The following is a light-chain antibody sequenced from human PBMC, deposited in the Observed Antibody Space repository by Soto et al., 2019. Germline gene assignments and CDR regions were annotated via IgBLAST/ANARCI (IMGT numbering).Light chain of an antibody. V-gene: IGKV2-30*01. CDR3: MHGSHWPLT. CDR2: KVS. J-gene: IGKJ4*01. CDR1: LRLVSGDGTTY. Sequence: DVVLTQSPLSLPVSLGQPASISCRSSLRLVSGDGTTYLNWFHQRPGQSPRRLIYKVSNRDSGVTDRFIASASGTDFTLKISRVEAEDVGVYYCMHGSHWPLTFGGGTKVEI.